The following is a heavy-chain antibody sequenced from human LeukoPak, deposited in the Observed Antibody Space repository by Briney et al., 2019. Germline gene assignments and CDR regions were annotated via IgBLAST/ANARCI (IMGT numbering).Heavy chain of an antibody. D-gene: IGHD3-10*01. Sequence: PGGSLRLSCVASGFNFSSYWMSWVRQAPGKGLEWVANIKKDGGDKYYADSVKGRFTISRDNTKNSLYLQVNSLRVEDTAIYYCARGLWYYWGQGTLVTVSS. V-gene: IGHV3-7*01. CDR2: IKKDGGDK. J-gene: IGHJ4*02. CDR3: ARGLWYY. CDR1: GFNFSSYW.